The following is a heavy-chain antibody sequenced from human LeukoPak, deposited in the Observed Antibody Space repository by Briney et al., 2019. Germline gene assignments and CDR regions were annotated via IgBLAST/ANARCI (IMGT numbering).Heavy chain of an antibody. CDR3: ARSDSSGYYYVDY. CDR2: IKQDGSKK. CDR1: GFTFSSYC. V-gene: IGHV3-7*01. J-gene: IGHJ4*02. Sequence: GGSLRLSCAASGFTFSSYCMSWVRQSPGKGLEWVANIKQDGSKKYYVDSVKGRFTMSRDKAKNSLYLQMNSLRAEDTAVYYCARSDSSGYYYVDYWGQGTLVTVSS. D-gene: IGHD3-22*01.